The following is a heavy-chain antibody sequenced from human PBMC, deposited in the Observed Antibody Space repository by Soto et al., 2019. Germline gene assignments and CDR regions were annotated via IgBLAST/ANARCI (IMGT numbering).Heavy chain of an antibody. CDR1: GVSFSGYY. D-gene: IGHD3-3*01. CDR2: INHSGTT. V-gene: IGHV4-34*01. Sequence: SETLSLTCAVYGVSFSGYYWSWIRQPPGKGLEWIGEINHSGTTNYNPSLKSRVTISVDTSKNQFSLKLSSVTAADTAVYYCARGDFWSGYNFDYWGQGTLVTVSS. J-gene: IGHJ4*02. CDR3: ARGDFWSGYNFDY.